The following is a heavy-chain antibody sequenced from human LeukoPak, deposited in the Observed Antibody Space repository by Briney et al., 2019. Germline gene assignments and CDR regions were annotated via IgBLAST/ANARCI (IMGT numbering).Heavy chain of an antibody. J-gene: IGHJ4*02. CDR2: IRYDGSNK. V-gene: IGHV3-30*02. CDR1: GFTFSSYG. CDR3: AQISYYDFWSGYQN. D-gene: IGHD3-3*01. Sequence: GRSLRLSCAASGFTFSSYGMHWVRQAPGKGLEWVAFIRYDGSNKYYAGSVKGRFTISRDNSKNTLYLQMNSLRAEDTAVYYCAQISYYDFWSGYQNWGQGTLVTVSS.